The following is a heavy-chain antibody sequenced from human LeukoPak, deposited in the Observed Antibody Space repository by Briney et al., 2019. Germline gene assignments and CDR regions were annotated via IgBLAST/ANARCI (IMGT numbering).Heavy chain of an antibody. V-gene: IGHV3-74*01. J-gene: IGHJ4*02. CDR3: ARGKYGGYFIDY. Sequence: GGSLRLSCGASGFTFTTHWIHWVRQAPGKGLVWVSRIKPDGSDTNYAGSVKGRFTISRDNAKNTVYLQMNSLRAEDTAVYYCARGKYGGYFIDYWGQGTLVTVSS. CDR2: IKPDGSDT. D-gene: IGHD5-12*01. CDR1: GFTFTTHW.